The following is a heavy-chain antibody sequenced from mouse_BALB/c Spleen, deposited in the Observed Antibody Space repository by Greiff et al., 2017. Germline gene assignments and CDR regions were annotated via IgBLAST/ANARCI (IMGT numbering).Heavy chain of an antibody. CDR3: ARPAITTSFRYYAMDY. CDR1: GFTFSSYG. V-gene: IGHV5-6*01. D-gene: IGHD2-4*01. J-gene: IGHJ4*01. CDR2: ISSGGSYT. Sequence: EVQLVESGGDLVKPGGSLKLSCAASGFTFSSYGMSWVRQTPDKRLEWVATISSGGSYTYYPDSVKGRFTISRDNAKNTLYLQMSSLKSEDTAMYYCARPAITTSFRYYAMDYWGQGTSVTVSS.